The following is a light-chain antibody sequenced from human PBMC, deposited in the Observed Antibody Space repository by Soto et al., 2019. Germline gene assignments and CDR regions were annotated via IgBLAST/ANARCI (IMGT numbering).Light chain of an antibody. CDR2: AVS. J-gene: IGKJ1*01. Sequence: EIMMTQSPGTLSASPGERATLSCRASQSVSSNLAWYQQKPGQAPRLLIYAVSTRATGIPARFSGSGSGTEXXLXXXXLQSXDFAXXXXXQYNKWPLTFGQGTKVEIK. V-gene: IGKV3-15*01. CDR3: XQYNKWPLT. CDR1: QSVSSN.